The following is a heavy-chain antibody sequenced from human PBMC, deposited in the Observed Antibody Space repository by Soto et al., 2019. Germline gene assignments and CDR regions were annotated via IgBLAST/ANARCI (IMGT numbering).Heavy chain of an antibody. CDR2: ISAYNGNT. V-gene: IGHV1-18*01. CDR3: ARDSGRYYYDSSGYLRFAY. J-gene: IGHJ4*02. D-gene: IGHD3-22*01. CDR1: GYTFTSYG. Sequence: ASVKVSCKASGYTFTSYGISWVRQAPGQGLEWMGWISAYNGNTNYAQKLQGRVTMTTDTSTSTAYMELRSLRSDDTAVYYCARDSGRYYYDSSGYLRFAYWGQGTLVTVSS.